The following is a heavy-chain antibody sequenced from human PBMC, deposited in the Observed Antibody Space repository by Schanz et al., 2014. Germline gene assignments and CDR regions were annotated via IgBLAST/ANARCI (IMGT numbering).Heavy chain of an antibody. CDR2: INPNSGGT. J-gene: IGHJ4*02. CDR1: GYTFTGCY. Sequence: QVQLVQSGAEVKKPGASVKVSCKTSGYTFTGCYMHWVRQAPGQGLEWMGRINPNSGGTNYAQKFQGRVTMTRDTSISTAYMELSSLRSDDTAVYYCARELRLEYYFDYWGQGTQVTVSS. CDR3: ARELRLEYYFDY. V-gene: IGHV1-2*02. D-gene: IGHD4-17*01.